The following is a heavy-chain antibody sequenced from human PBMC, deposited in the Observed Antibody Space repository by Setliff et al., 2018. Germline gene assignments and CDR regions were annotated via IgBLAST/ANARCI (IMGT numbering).Heavy chain of an antibody. CDR1: GGSFSGYF. J-gene: IGHJ4*02. D-gene: IGHD3-10*01. Sequence: SETLSLTCAVYGGSFSGYFWHWIRQPPGKGLEWIGEINRGGSTTYNPSLKSRVTISRDTSKNQLSLELTSVTAADTAVYYCARSLSSGSYWNSRPFYSDYWGQGTLVTVSS. V-gene: IGHV4-34*01. CDR2: INRGGST. CDR3: ARSLSSGSYWNSRPFYSDY.